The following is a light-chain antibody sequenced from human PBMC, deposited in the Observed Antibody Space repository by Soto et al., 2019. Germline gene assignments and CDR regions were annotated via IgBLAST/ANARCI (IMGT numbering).Light chain of an antibody. CDR2: DVS. CDR1: SSDVGGYNY. V-gene: IGLV2-11*01. CDR3: CSYAGSYTHV. J-gene: IGLJ1*01. Sequence: QSALTQPRSVSGSPGQSVTISCTGTSSDVGGYNYVSWYQQHPGKAPKLMIYDVSKRPSGVPDRFSGSKSGNTASLPISGLQAEDEADYYCCSYAGSYTHVFGTGTKVTVL.